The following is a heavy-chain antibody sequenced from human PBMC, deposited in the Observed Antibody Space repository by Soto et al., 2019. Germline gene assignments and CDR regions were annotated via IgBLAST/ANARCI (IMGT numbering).Heavy chain of an antibody. CDR1: GFTVSSNY. J-gene: IGHJ4*02. CDR3: ASSKWEPNERIDY. CDR2: IYSGGST. V-gene: IGHV3-66*01. D-gene: IGHD1-26*01. Sequence: GSLRLSCAASGFTVSSNYMSWVRQAPGKGLEWVSVIYSGGSTYYADSVKGRFTISRDNSKNTLYLQMNSLRAEDTAVYYCASSKWEPNERIDYWGQGTLVTVSS.